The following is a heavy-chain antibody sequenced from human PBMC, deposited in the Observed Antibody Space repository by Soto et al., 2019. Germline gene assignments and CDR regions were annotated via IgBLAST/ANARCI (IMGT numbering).Heavy chain of an antibody. CDR2: IYYSGST. Sequence: PSETLSLTCTVSGGSISSSSYYWGWIRQPPGKGLEWIGSIYYSGSTYYNPSLKSRVTISVDTSKNQFSLKLSSVTAADTAVYYCARHGIAAAGPSFDYWGQGTLVTVSS. V-gene: IGHV4-39*01. CDR3: ARHGIAAAGPSFDY. CDR1: GGSISSSSYY. J-gene: IGHJ4*02. D-gene: IGHD6-13*01.